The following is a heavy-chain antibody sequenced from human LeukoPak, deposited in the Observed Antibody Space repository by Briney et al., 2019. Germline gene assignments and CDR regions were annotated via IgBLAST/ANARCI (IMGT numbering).Heavy chain of an antibody. J-gene: IGHJ6*03. CDR2: IIPIFGTA. CDR1: GGTFSSYA. Sequence: SVKVSCKASGGTFSSYAISWVRQAPGQGLEWRGGIIPIFGTANYAQKFQGRVTITTDESTSTAYMELSSLRSEDTAVYYCARALRIAARPEYYYYMDVWGKGTTVTVSS. D-gene: IGHD6-6*01. V-gene: IGHV1-69*05. CDR3: ARALRIAARPEYYYYMDV.